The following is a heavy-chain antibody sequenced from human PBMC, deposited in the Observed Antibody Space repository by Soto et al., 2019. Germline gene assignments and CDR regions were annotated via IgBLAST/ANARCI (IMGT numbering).Heavy chain of an antibody. J-gene: IGHJ2*01. D-gene: IGHD2-15*01. CDR2: ISGSGGST. CDR1: GFTFSSYA. Sequence: EVQLLESGGGLVQPGGSLRLSCAASGFTFSSYAMSWVRQAPGKGLEWVSAISGSGGSTYYADSVKGRFTISRDNAKNTLYLHMNSLRAEDTAVYYCANRIAVYWYFDLWGRGTLVTVSS. V-gene: IGHV3-23*01. CDR3: ANRIAVYWYFDL.